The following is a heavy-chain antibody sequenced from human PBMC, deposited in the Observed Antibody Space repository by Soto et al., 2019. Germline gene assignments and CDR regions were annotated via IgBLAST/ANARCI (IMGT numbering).Heavy chain of an antibody. CDR2: IYSGGST. D-gene: IGHD3-10*01. CDR1: GFTVSSNY. CDR3: ARGAMVRGFYYYYYMDV. Sequence: EVQLVESGGGLVQPGGSLRLSCAASGFTVSSNYMSWVRQAPGKGLEWVSVIYSGGSTYYADSVKGRFTISRHNSKNTLYLQMNSLRAEDTAVYYCARGAMVRGFYYYYYMDVWGKGTTVTVSS. J-gene: IGHJ6*03. V-gene: IGHV3-53*04.